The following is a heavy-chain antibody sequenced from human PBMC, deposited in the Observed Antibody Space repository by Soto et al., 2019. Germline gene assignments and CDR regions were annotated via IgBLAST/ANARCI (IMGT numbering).Heavy chain of an antibody. CDR2: INHSGST. J-gene: IGHJ6*02. CDR1: GGSFSGYY. Sequence: SETLSLTCAVSGGSFSGYYWSWIRQPPGKGLEWIGEINHSGSTNYNPSLKSRFTISVDTSKNQCSLKLSSVTAADTAVYYCARARVVVAATYYYYYGMEVWGQGTTVTVSS. V-gene: IGHV4-34*01. D-gene: IGHD2-15*01. CDR3: ARARVVVAATYYYYYGMEV.